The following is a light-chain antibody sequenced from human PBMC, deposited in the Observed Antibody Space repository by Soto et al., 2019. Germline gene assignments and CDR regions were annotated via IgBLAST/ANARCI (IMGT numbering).Light chain of an antibody. CDR1: SSDVGSYNL. J-gene: IGLJ1*01. Sequence: QSVLTQPASVSGSPGQSITISCTGTSSDVGSYNLVSWYQQHPGKAPKLLISEGSKRPSGVSNRFSGSKSANTASLTISGLQPEDEADYFCCSYGGRSTYVFGPGTKLTVL. V-gene: IGLV2-23*01. CDR2: EGS. CDR3: CSYGGRSTYV.